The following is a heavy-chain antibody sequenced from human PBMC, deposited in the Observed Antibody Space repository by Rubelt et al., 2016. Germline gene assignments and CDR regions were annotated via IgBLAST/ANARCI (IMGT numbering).Heavy chain of an antibody. D-gene: IGHD6-13*01. V-gene: IGHV4-34*01. Sequence: QVQLQQWGAGLLKPSETLSLTCAVYGGSFSGYYWSWIRQPPGKGLEWIGEINHSGSTNYNPSLKSRVTISVDTSKNQFSRKLSSVTAADTAVYYCARYSSSWGNVFDYWGQGTLVTVSS. CDR1: GGSFSGYY. J-gene: IGHJ4*02. CDR3: ARYSSSWGNVFDY. CDR2: INHSGST.